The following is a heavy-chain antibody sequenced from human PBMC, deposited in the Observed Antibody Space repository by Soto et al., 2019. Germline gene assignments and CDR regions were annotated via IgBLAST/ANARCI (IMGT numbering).Heavy chain of an antibody. CDR2: ISGSGGST. CDR1: GFTFSSYA. V-gene: IGHV3-23*01. CDR3: AKEDSMFNGPDAFDI. Sequence: GSLRPSCAASGFTFSSYAMSWVRQAPGKGLEWVSAISGSGGSTYYADSVKGRFTTSRDNSKNTLYLQMNSLRAEDTAVYYCAKEDSMFNGPDAFDIWGQGTMVPSPQ. D-gene: IGHD3-10*02. J-gene: IGHJ3*02.